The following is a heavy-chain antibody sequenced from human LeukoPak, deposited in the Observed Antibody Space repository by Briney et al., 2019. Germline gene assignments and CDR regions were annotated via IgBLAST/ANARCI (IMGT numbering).Heavy chain of an antibody. CDR3: ARDPRYSSSPPFDY. CDR1: GYTFTSYG. Sequence: GASVKVSCKASGYTFTSYGISWVRQAPGQGLEWMGWINTNTGNPTYAQGFTGRFVFSLDTSASTAYLQISSLKAEDTTVYCCARDPRYSSSPPFDYWGQGTLVTVSS. CDR2: INTNTGNP. V-gene: IGHV7-4-1*02. D-gene: IGHD6-13*01. J-gene: IGHJ4*02.